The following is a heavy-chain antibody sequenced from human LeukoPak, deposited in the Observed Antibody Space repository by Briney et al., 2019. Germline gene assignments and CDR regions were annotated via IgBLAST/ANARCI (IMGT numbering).Heavy chain of an antibody. V-gene: IGHV3-66*01. Sequence: GGSLRLSCAASGFTFSSYEMNWVRQAPGKGLEWVSVIYHDGSTYYADSVKGRFTISRDNSKNTLYLQMNSLRAEDTAMYYCARTYYGSDYYDAFDIWGQGTMVTVSS. CDR3: ARTYYGSDYYDAFDI. J-gene: IGHJ3*02. CDR2: IYHDGST. CDR1: GFTFSSYE. D-gene: IGHD3-10*01.